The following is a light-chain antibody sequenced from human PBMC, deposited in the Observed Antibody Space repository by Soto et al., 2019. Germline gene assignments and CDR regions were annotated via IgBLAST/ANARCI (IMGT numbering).Light chain of an antibody. CDR2: RAS. V-gene: IGKV1-6*01. CDR1: QDIRTE. CDR3: LQDYSYPRT. J-gene: IGKJ1*01. Sequence: ALQMTQSPSSLSASVGDRVTITCRASQDIRTELGWYQQKPGKAPNLLIYRASTLQSGVPSRFSGSGSATEFTLTISSLQPEDFATYYCLQDYSYPRTFGQGTKVEIK.